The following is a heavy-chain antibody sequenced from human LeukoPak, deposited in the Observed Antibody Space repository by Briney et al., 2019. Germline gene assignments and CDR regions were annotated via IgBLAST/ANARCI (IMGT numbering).Heavy chain of an antibody. CDR3: ASADGSGYRYY. D-gene: IGHD3-22*01. CDR2: ISRSGDTI. J-gene: IGHJ4*02. Sequence: GGSLRLSCAASGFTFSRYEMNWVRQAPGKGLEWVSYISRSGDTIYFADSVKGRFTISRDNSKNTLSLQMNSLRAEDTAIYYCASADGSGYRYYWGQGTLVTVSS. CDR1: GFTFSRYE. V-gene: IGHV3-48*03.